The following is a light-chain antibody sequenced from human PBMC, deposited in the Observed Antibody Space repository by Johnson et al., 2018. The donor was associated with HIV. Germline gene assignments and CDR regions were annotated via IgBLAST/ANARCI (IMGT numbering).Light chain of an antibody. J-gene: IGLJ1*01. Sequence: QPVLTQPPSVSAAPGQKVTISCSGSTSKIGNNYVSWYQHLPGAAPKLLIYDSNKRPSGIPDRFSGSKSGTSATLGITGLQTGDEADYYCGTWDSSLSAYVFGTGTRVTVL. V-gene: IGLV1-51*01. CDR2: DSN. CDR1: TSKIGNNY. CDR3: GTWDSSLSAYV.